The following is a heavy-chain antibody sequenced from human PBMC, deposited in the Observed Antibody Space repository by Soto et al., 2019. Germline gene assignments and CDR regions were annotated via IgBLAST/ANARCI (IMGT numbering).Heavy chain of an antibody. CDR1: GGSISSYY. Sequence: SQTLSLTCTVSGGSISSYYWSWIRQPPGKGLEWIGYIYYSGSTNYNPSLKSRVTISVDTSKNHFSLKLSSVTAADTAVYYCARERWDIVVVPAAMWNSSSPGPSYYYYYYMDVWGKGTTVTVSS. CDR2: IYYSGST. CDR3: ARERWDIVVVPAAMWNSSSPGPSYYYYYYMDV. D-gene: IGHD2-2*01. V-gene: IGHV4-59*01. J-gene: IGHJ6*03.